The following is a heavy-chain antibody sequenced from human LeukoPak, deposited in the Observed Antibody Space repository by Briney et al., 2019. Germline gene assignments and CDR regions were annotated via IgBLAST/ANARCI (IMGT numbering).Heavy chain of an antibody. D-gene: IGHD3-9*01. CDR2: INPSGGST. Sequence: ASVKVSCKASGYTFTSYYMHWVRQAPGQGLEWMGIINPSGGSTSYAQKFQGRVTMTRDTSTSTVYMELSSVTAADTAVYYCARGGTLGFLTHFTGGQGTLVTVSS. CDR3: ARGGTLGFLTHFT. CDR1: GYTFTSYY. J-gene: IGHJ4*02. V-gene: IGHV1-46*01.